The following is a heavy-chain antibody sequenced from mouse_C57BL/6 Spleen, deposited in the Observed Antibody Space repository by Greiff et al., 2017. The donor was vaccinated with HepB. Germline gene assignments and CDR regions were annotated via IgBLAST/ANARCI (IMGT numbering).Heavy chain of an antibody. CDR1: GFTFSDYY. V-gene: IGHV5-16*01. J-gene: IGHJ4*01. Sequence: DVKLVESEGGLVQPGSSMKLSCTASGFTFSDYYMAWVRQVPEKGLEWVANINYDGSSTYYLDSLKSRFIISRDNAKNILYLQMSSLKSEDTATYYCARDRDYDAMDYWGQGTSVTVSS. CDR3: ARDRDYDAMDY. CDR2: INYDGSST.